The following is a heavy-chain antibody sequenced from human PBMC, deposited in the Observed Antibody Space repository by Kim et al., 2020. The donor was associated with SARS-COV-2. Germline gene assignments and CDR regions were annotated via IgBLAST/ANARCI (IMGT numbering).Heavy chain of an antibody. Sequence: SVKGRFTNSRDNSKNTLYLQMNSLRAEDTAVYYCAREGDYGDYYDAFDIWGQGTMVTVSS. CDR3: AREGDYGDYYDAFDI. V-gene: IGHV3-30*01. J-gene: IGHJ3*02. D-gene: IGHD4-17*01.